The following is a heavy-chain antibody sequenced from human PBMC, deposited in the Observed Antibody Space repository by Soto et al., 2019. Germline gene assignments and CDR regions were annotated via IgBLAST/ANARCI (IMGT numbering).Heavy chain of an antibody. CDR2: IHNGERT. CDR3: SYGDSPGPIDH. J-gene: IGHJ4*02. V-gene: IGHV4-59*01. CDR1: GASISSYY. Sequence: PSETLSLTCSVSGASISSYYWSWLRQAPGKGLEYIGYIHNGERTNYNPSLESRVTISADTSKNQFSLRLSSVTAADTAMYYCSYGDSPGPIDHWGQGTLVTVSS. D-gene: IGHD4-17*01.